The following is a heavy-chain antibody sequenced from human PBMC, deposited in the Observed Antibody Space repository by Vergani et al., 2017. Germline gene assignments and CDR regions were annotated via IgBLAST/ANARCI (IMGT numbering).Heavy chain of an antibody. D-gene: IGHD5-12*01. CDR1: GFTFSSYA. Sequence: QVQLVESGGGVVQPGRSLRLSCAASGFTFSSYAMHWVRQAPGKGLEWVAVISYDGSNKYYADSVKGRFTNSRDNSKNTLYLQMNSLRAEDTAVYYCARVAIVATEGYYYYYMDVWGKGTTVTVSS. CDR3: ARVAIVATEGYYYYYMDV. V-gene: IGHV3-30-3*01. J-gene: IGHJ6*03. CDR2: ISYDGSNK.